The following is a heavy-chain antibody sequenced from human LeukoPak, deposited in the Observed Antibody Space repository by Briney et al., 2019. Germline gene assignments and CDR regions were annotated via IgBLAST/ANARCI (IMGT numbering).Heavy chain of an antibody. J-gene: IGHJ6*02. V-gene: IGHV3-23*01. Sequence: PGGSLRLSCAASGFTFSSYAMSWVRQAPGKGLEWVSAISGGGGSAYYAESVKGRFTISRDNSKNTLYLQMNSLRAEDTAVYYCARRYSGMDVWGQGTTVTVSS. CDR1: GFTFSSYA. CDR2: ISGGGGSA. CDR3: ARRYSGMDV.